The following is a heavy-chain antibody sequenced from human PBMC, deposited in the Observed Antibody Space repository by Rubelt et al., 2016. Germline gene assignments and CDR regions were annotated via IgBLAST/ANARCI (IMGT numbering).Heavy chain of an antibody. Sequence: GQSLKIYCKGSGYSFTSYWRGWARQMPGKGLEWMGIIYTGDSDIRYSPAFQGRVTITADKSISTAYRQWSGRQASDTAMYYCARKPPYSSSWYSFDYWGQGTLVTVSS. D-gene: IGHD6-13*01. CDR1: GYSFTSYW. J-gene: IGHJ4*02. CDR2: IYTGDSDI. CDR3: ARKPPYSSSWYSFDY. V-gene: IGHV5-51*03.